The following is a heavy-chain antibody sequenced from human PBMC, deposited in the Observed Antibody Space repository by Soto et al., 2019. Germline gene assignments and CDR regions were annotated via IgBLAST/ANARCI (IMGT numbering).Heavy chain of an antibody. CDR1: GFTSSDYV. Sequence: EVQLLESGGGLVRPAESLRLSCGVSGFTSSDYVMTWVRQAPGKGLEWVSTINDNGERTHFADSVKGRFTISRDNSKNTVDLQMNSLRAEDTAVYFCAREGHSSGRAGDFDIWGQGTMVTVSS. V-gene: IGHV3-23*01. D-gene: IGHD6-19*01. CDR2: INDNGERT. J-gene: IGHJ3*02. CDR3: AREGHSSGRAGDFDI.